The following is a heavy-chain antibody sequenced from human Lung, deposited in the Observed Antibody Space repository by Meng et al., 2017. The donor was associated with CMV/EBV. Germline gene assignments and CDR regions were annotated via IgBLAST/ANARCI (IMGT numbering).Heavy chain of an antibody. V-gene: IGHV1-18*01. CDR1: YPFTSYG. J-gene: IGHJ5*02. D-gene: IGHD3-9*01. Sequence: YPFTSYGISWVRQAPGQGLEWMGWISGYDGRTNIAQSFQGRLTMTTDTSTSTAYMELRSLRSDDTAVYFCARDFYDIAGHNYDCFDPWGQGTLVTVSS. CDR3: ARDFYDIAGHNYDCFDP. CDR2: ISGYDGRT.